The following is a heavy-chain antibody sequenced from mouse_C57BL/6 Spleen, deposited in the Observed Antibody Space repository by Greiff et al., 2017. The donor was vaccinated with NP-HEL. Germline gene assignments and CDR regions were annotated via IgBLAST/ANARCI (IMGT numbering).Heavy chain of an antibody. CDR3: ALYYSKSPFDY. J-gene: IGHJ2*01. Sequence: DVHLVESGGGLVKPGGSLKLSCAASGFTFSSYAMSWVRQTPEKRLEWVATISDGGSYTYYPDNVKGRFTISRDNAKNNLYLQMSHLKSEDTAMYYCALYYSKSPFDYWGQGTTLTVSS. CDR2: ISDGGSYT. V-gene: IGHV5-4*01. CDR1: GFTFSSYA. D-gene: IGHD2-5*01.